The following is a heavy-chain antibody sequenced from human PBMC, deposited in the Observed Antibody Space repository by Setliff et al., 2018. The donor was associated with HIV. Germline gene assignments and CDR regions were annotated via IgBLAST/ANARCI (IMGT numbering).Heavy chain of an antibody. Sequence: PSETLSLTCTVSGGSFSDYYRSWIRQPPGKGLEWIGYIYTSGSTNYNPSLKSQVTISVDTSKNQFSLMLNSVTAADTAVYYCARVGFDRSGYYRPFDYWGQGTLVTVSS. CDR1: GGSFSDYY. J-gene: IGHJ4*02. CDR3: ARVGFDRSGYYRPFDY. V-gene: IGHV4-4*09. D-gene: IGHD3-22*01. CDR2: IYTSGST.